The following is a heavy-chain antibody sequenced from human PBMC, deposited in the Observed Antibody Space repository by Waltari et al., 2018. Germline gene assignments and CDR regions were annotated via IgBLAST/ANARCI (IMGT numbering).Heavy chain of an antibody. D-gene: IGHD2-8*02. V-gene: IGHV4-39*07. CDR1: GGPISSSSYY. CDR3: ARYCTGGVCYYNWFDP. CDR2: IYYSGST. Sequence: LQLQESGPGLVKPSETLSLTCTVPGGPISSSSYYWGWIRPPPGKGLEWIGSIYYSGSTYYNPSLKSRVTISVDTSKNQFSLKLSSVTAADTAVYYCARYCTGGVCYYNWFDPWGQGTLVTVSS. J-gene: IGHJ5*02.